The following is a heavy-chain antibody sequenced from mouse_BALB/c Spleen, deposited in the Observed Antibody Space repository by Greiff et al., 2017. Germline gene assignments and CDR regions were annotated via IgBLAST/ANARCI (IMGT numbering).Heavy chain of an antibody. J-gene: IGHJ2*01. CDR1: GYTFTSYW. V-gene: IGHV1S81*02. CDR2: INPSNGRT. Sequence: QVQLQQSGAELVKPGASVKLSCKASGYTFTSYWMHWVKQRPGQGLEWIGEINPSNGRTNYNEKFKSKATLTVDKSSSTAYMQLSSLTSEDSAVYYCARVLITTVVATDYWGQGTTLTVSS. D-gene: IGHD1-1*01. CDR3: ARVLITTVVATDY.